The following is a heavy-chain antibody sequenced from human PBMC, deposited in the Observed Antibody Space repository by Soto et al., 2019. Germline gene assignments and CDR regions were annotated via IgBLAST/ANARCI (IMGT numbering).Heavy chain of an antibody. D-gene: IGHD4-17*01. CDR3: ASAAYCDYS. Sequence: SETLSLTYASSGIFISNSFQSWIRQPPGKGLEWIGNISYTGSTKYNPSLKSRITISVDTSKNQFDLKLSSVSAADTAVYYCASAAYCDYSWGQGTLVTVSS. V-gene: IGHV4-59*08. J-gene: IGHJ4*02. CDR2: ISYTGST. CDR1: GIFISNSF.